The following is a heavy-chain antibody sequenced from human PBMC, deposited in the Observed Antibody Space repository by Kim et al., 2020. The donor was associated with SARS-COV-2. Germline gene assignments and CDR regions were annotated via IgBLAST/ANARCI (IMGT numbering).Heavy chain of an antibody. D-gene: IGHD3-10*01. CDR3: ARDWVIHWFGELNWFDS. Sequence: SETLSLTCTVSGGSISSSSYYWGWIRQPPGKGLEWIGSIYYSGSTYYNPSLKSRVTISVDTSKNQFSLKLSSVTAADTAVYYCARDWVIHWFGELNWFDSWGQGTLVTVSS. J-gene: IGHJ5*01. V-gene: IGHV4-39*07. CDR1: GGSISSSSYY. CDR2: IYYSGST.